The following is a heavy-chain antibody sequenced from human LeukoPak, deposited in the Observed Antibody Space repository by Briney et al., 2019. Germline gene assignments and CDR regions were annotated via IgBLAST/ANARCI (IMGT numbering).Heavy chain of an antibody. Sequence: GGSLILSCAASGFTFSSYSMNWVRQAPGKGLEWVAVISYDGRNKHYPDSVKGRFTISRDISTDTLWLQMDSLRTEDTAVYYCAKGPLRGTAAAIDYWGQGTLVTVSS. J-gene: IGHJ4*02. CDR2: ISYDGRNK. V-gene: IGHV3-30*18. D-gene: IGHD2-2*01. CDR1: GFTFSSYS. CDR3: AKGPLRGTAAAIDY.